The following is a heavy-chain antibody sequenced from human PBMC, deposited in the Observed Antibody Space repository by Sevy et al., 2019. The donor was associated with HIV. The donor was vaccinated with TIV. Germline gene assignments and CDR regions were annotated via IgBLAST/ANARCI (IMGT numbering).Heavy chain of an antibody. Sequence: ASVKVSCKASGYTFIGYDMQWVRQAPGQGLEWIGWINPYSGGTVYAQKFQGRVTMTRDTSISTAYMELSRLRSDDTAIYYCARDNDYCTSASCPLYGMDVWGQGTTVTVSS. CDR3: ARDNDYCTSASCPLYGMDV. J-gene: IGHJ6*02. V-gene: IGHV1-2*02. D-gene: IGHD2-2*01. CDR2: INPYSGGT. CDR1: GYTFIGYD.